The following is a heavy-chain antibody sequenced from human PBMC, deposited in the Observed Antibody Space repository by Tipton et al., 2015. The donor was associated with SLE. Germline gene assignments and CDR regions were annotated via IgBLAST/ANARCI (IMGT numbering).Heavy chain of an antibody. V-gene: IGHV4-34*01. CDR1: GGFFSGYY. CDR2: INHSGST. J-gene: IGHJ6*02. D-gene: IGHD6-19*01. Sequence: TLSLTCAVYGGFFSGYYWSWIRQPPGKGLEWIGEINHSGSTNYNPSLKSRVTISVDTSKNQFSLKLSSVTAADTAVYYCARERIAVAGRDYYGMDVWGQGTTVTVSS. CDR3: ARERIAVAGRDYYGMDV.